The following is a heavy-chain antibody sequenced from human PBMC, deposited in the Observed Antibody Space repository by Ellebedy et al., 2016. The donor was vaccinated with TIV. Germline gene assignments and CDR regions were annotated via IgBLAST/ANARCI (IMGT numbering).Heavy chain of an antibody. J-gene: IGHJ6*02. CDR3: ATSERGYGDYVYYYGMDV. D-gene: IGHD4-17*01. CDR1: GYTSTGYY. V-gene: IGHV1-24*01. Sequence: ASVKVSCKASGYTSTGYYMHWVRQAPGKGLEWMGGFDPEDGETIYAQKFQGRVTMTEDTSTDTAYMELSSLRSEDTAVYYCATSERGYGDYVYYYGMDVWGQGTTVTVSS. CDR2: FDPEDGET.